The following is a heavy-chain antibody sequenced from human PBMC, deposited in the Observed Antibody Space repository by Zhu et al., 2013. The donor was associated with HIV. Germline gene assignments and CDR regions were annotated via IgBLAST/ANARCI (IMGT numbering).Heavy chain of an antibody. CDR3: AADLGYSSGWSGFDY. Sequence: QMQLVQSGPEVKKPGTSVKVSCKASGFTFTSSAVQWVRQARGQRLEWIGWIVVGSGNTNYAQKFQERVTITRDMSTSTAYMELSSLRSEDTAVYYCAADLGYSSGWSGFDYWGQGTLVTVSS. J-gene: IGHJ4*02. V-gene: IGHV1-58*01. CDR1: GFTFTSSA. D-gene: IGHD6-19*01. CDR2: IVVGSGNT.